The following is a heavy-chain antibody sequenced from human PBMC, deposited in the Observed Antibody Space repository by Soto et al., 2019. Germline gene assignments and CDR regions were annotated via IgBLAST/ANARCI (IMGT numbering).Heavy chain of an antibody. Sequence: EVQLLESGGGLVRPGGSLRLSCAASGFTFSSYAMTWVRQAPGKGLEWVSGVSGTGGSAYYADSVKGRFTISRDKSTNTLYLHMSCLRAEDTAVYYCARGSAYSDYDLEYWGQGTLVTVSS. D-gene: IGHD4-17*01. V-gene: IGHV3-23*01. CDR1: GFTFSSYA. CDR2: VSGTGGSA. CDR3: ARGSAYSDYDLEY. J-gene: IGHJ4*02.